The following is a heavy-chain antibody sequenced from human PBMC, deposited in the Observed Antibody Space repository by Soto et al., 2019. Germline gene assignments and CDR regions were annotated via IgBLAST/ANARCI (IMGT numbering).Heavy chain of an antibody. V-gene: IGHV3-23*01. J-gene: IGHJ4*02. CDR3: AKVILTGPRHLNDYFDY. CDR2: ISGSGGST. Sequence: TGGSLRLSCAASGFTFSSYAMSWVRQAPGKGLEWVSAISGSGGSTYYADSVKGRFTISRDNSKNTLYLQMNSLRAEDTAVYYCAKVILTGPRHLNDYFDYWGQGTLVTVSS. CDR1: GFTFSSYA. D-gene: IGHD3-9*01.